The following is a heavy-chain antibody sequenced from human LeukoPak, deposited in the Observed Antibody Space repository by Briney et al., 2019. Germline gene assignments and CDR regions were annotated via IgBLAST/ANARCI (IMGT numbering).Heavy chain of an antibody. CDR1: GFTFSDYY. CDR3: ARSAGGSSYYFDC. J-gene: IGHJ4*02. Sequence: GGSLRLCCAASGFTFSDYYMRWIRQAPGKGLEGVSYISSGSSFTEYADSVRGRFTTSRDNAKNSLHLQIHSLRAEDTAVYYCARSAGGSSYYFDCWGQGTLVTVSS. V-gene: IGHV3-11*06. D-gene: IGHD6-13*01. CDR2: ISSGSSFT.